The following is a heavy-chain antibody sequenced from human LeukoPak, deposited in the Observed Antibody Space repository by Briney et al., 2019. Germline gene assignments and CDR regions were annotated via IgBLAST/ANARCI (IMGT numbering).Heavy chain of an antibody. Sequence: SETLSLTCTVSGGSISSYYWSWIRQPPGKGLEWIGYIYYSGSTNYNPSLKSRVTISVDTSKNQFSLKLSSVTAADTAVYYCARADYYDSSGNDAFDIWGQGTMVTVSS. CDR1: GGSISSYY. CDR3: ARADYYDSSGNDAFDI. CDR2: IYYSGST. J-gene: IGHJ3*02. D-gene: IGHD3-22*01. V-gene: IGHV4-59*08.